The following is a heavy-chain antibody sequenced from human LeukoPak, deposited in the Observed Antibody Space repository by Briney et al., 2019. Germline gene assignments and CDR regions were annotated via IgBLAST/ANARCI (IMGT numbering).Heavy chain of an antibody. V-gene: IGHV3-23*01. J-gene: IGHJ4*02. D-gene: IGHD3-3*01. Sequence: PGRSLRLSCAASGFTFSNYAMSWVRQAPGKGLEWVSSISGSGGSTYYADSVKGRFTISRDNSKNTLYLQMNSLRAEDTAIHYCAKSYYDFWSGYDAWGQGTLVTVSS. CDR1: GFTFSNYA. CDR2: ISGSGGST. CDR3: AKSYYDFWSGYDA.